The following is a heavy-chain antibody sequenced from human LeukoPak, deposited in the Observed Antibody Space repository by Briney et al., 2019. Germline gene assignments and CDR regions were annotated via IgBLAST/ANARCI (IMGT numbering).Heavy chain of an antibody. V-gene: IGHV3-48*02. CDR2: IGSGGTTI. CDR3: AGYYDYVWGSYRYKGPFDY. D-gene: IGHD3-16*02. J-gene: IGHJ4*02. CDR1: GFTFSSYW. Sequence: GSLRLSCAASGFTFSSYWMNWVRQAPGKGLEWVSYIGSGGTTIYYADSVKGRFTISRDNAKNSLYLQMNSLRDEDTAVYYCAGYYDYVWGSYRYKGPFDYWGQGTLVTVSS.